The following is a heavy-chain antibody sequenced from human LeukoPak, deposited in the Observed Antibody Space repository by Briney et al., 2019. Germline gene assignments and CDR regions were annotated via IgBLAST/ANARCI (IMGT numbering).Heavy chain of an antibody. D-gene: IGHD4-17*01. CDR2: IYYSGST. Sequence: PSETLSLTCTVSGGSISSSSYYWGWIRQPPGKGLEWIGSIYYSGSTYYNPSLKSRVTISVDTSKNQFSLKLSSVTAADTAVYYCARHATVTTVDYWGQGTLVTVSS. V-gene: IGHV4-39*01. CDR3: ARHATVTTVDY. J-gene: IGHJ4*02. CDR1: GGSISSSSYY.